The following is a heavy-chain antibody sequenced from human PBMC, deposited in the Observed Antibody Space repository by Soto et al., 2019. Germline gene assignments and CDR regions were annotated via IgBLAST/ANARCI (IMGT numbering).Heavy chain of an antibody. V-gene: IGHV1-18*01. CDR2: INAYNGNT. D-gene: IGHD3-10*01. CDR1: GYTFTSYG. Sequence: ASVKVSCKASGYTFTSYGISWVRQAPGQGLEWMGWINAYNGNTNYAQKLQGRVTMTTDTSTSTAYMELRSLRSDDTAVYYCARVVGILWFGELSGWFDPWGQGTLVTVSS. J-gene: IGHJ5*02. CDR3: ARVVGILWFGELSGWFDP.